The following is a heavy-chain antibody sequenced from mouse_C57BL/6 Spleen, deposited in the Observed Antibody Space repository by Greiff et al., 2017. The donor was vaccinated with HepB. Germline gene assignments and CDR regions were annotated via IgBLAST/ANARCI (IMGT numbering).Heavy chain of an antibody. CDR3: ARGYGSRERNYFDY. Sequence: EVKLVESGGGLVKPGGSLKLSCAASGFTFSDYGMHWVRQAPEKGLEWVAYISSGSSTIYYADTVKGRFTISRDNAKNTLFLQMTILRSEDTAMYYCARGYGSRERNYFDYWGQGTTLTVSS. D-gene: IGHD1-1*01. CDR1: GFTFSDYG. J-gene: IGHJ2*01. V-gene: IGHV5-17*01. CDR2: ISSGSSTI.